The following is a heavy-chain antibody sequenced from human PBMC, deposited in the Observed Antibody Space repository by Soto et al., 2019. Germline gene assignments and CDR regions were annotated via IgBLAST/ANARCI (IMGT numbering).Heavy chain of an antibody. CDR1: GGSITTFY. J-gene: IGHJ4*02. V-gene: IGHV4-59*01. Sequence: LSLTCTVSGGSITTFYWSWIRQTPGMGLEWIGYMSYNGRTTYNPSLKSRVTISLDASKNQYSLNVRSVTTADTAVYYCARARAHDYGKYYFDYWGPGTLVTVSS. CDR3: ARARAHDYGKYYFDY. D-gene: IGHD3-16*01. CDR2: MSYNGRT.